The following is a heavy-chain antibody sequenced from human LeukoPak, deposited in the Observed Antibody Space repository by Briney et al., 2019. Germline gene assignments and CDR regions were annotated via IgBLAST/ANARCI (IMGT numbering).Heavy chain of an antibody. CDR2: IIPILGIA. D-gene: IGHD3-16*02. J-gene: IGHJ4*02. V-gene: IGHV1-69*02. Sequence: SVKVSCKASGGTFSSYTISWVRQAPGQGLEWMGRIIPILGIANYAQKFQGRVTITADKPTSTAYMELSSLRSEDTAVYYCARGEDYDYVWGSYRYTFFDYWGQGTLVTVSS. CDR1: GGTFSSYT. CDR3: ARGEDYDYVWGSYRYTFFDY.